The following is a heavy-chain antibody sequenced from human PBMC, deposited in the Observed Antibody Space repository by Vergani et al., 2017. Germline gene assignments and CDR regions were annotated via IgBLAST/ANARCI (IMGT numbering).Heavy chain of an antibody. V-gene: IGHV1-58*02. D-gene: IGHD4-17*01. CDR3: AADLRWDYGDYSFDP. CDR1: GFTFTSSA. Sequence: QMQLVQSGPEVKKPGTSVKVSCKASGFTFTSSAMQWVRQARGQRLEWIGWIVVGSGNTNYAQKFQERVTITRDMSTSTAYMELSSLGSEDTAVYYCAADLRWDYGDYSFDPWGQGTLVTVSS. CDR2: IVVGSGNT. J-gene: IGHJ5*02.